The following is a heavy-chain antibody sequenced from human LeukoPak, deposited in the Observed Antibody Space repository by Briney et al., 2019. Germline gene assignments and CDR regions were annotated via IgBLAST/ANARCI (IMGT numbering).Heavy chain of an antibody. V-gene: IGHV3-30*03. Sequence: GGSLRLSCAPSGFTFSRHGMHWVRQAPGKGLEWVAIISNDGSRKYYAHSVEGRVTISRDNSKNTLYLQMDRLRAEDTAVYYCARDRAWNYFDYWGQGTLVTVSS. CDR1: GFTFSRHG. CDR2: ISNDGSRK. J-gene: IGHJ4*02. D-gene: IGHD3-3*01. CDR3: ARDRAWNYFDY.